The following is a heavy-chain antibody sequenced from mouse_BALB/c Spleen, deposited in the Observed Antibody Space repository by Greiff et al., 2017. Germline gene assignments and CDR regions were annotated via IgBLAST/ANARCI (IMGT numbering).Heavy chain of an antibody. Sequence: QVQLQQSGPGLVQPSQSLSITCTVSGFSLTSYGVHWVRQSPGKGLEWLGVIWSGGSTDYNAAFISRLSISKDNSKSQVFFKMNSLQANDTAIYYCARAFWDVDAMDYWGQGTSVTVSS. CDR2: IWSGGST. CDR1: GFSLTSYG. D-gene: IGHD4-1*01. CDR3: ARAFWDVDAMDY. V-gene: IGHV2-2*02. J-gene: IGHJ4*01.